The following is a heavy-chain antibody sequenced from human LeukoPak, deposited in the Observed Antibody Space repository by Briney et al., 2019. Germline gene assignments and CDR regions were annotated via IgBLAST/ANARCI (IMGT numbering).Heavy chain of an antibody. V-gene: IGHV3-30-3*01. CDR3: ASQVRADAFDI. J-gene: IGHJ3*02. D-gene: IGHD3-10*01. CDR2: ISYDGSNK. Sequence: GGSLRLSCAASGFTFSSYAMHWVRQAPGKGLEWVAVISYDGSNKYYADSVKGRFTISRDNSKNTLYLQMNSLRAEDTAVYYCASQVRADAFDIWGQGTMVTVSS. CDR1: GFTFSSYA.